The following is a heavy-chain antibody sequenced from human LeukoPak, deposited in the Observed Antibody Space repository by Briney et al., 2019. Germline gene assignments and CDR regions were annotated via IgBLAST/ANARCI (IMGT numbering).Heavy chain of an antibody. CDR3: VRGTGF. J-gene: IGHJ4*02. Sequence: GGSLRLSCSVSGFTFSTYVMHWVRQAPGRALEYVSAISSNGYNTYYADSVKGRFTISRDNSKNTLYLQMSSLRADDTAVYYCVRGTGFWGQGTVVTVSS. V-gene: IGHV3-64D*06. CDR1: GFTFSTYV. CDR2: ISSNGYNT.